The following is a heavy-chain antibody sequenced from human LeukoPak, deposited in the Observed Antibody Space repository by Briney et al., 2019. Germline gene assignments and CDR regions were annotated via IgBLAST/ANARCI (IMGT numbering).Heavy chain of an antibody. V-gene: IGHV4-39*07. CDR3: ARDRGDYYDSSGLDY. CDR2: IYYSGST. D-gene: IGHD3-22*01. Sequence: SETLSLTCTVSGVSISNSSYYWGWIRQPPGKGLEWIGSIYYSGSTYYNPSLKSRITISIDTSKNQFSLKLSSVTAGDTAVYYCARDRGDYYDSSGLDYWDQGTLVTVSS. J-gene: IGHJ4*02. CDR1: GVSISNSSYY.